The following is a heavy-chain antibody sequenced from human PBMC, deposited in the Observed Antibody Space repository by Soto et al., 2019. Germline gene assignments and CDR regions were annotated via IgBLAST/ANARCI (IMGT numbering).Heavy chain of an antibody. J-gene: IGHJ6*02. CDR1: GGSISSGDYY. CDR3: ARAEDYCGGDCYYYYYGMDV. D-gene: IGHD2-21*02. V-gene: IGHV4-30-4*01. Sequence: LSLTCTVSGGSISSGDYYWSWIRQPPGKGLEWIGYIYYSGSTYYNPSLKSRVTTSVDTSKNQFSLKLSSVTAADTAVYYCARAEDYCGGDCYYYYYGMDVWGQGTTVTVSS. CDR2: IYYSGST.